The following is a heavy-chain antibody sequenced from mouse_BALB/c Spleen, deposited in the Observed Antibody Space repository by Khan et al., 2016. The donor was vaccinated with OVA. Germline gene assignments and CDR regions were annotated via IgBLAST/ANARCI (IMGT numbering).Heavy chain of an antibody. CDR1: GYTFTNYW. V-gene: IGHV1-5*01. D-gene: IGHD2-1*01. Sequence: VQLQQSGTVLARPGASVKMSCKGSGYTFTNYWMHWVKQRPGQGLEWIGAIYPGNSDTNYNQKFKGRAKLTAVNSTSTAYIELNSLTNEDSAVYYCTRNGFGNYESWDYWGQGTTLTVSS. J-gene: IGHJ2*01. CDR3: TRNGFGNYESWDY. CDR2: IYPGNSDT.